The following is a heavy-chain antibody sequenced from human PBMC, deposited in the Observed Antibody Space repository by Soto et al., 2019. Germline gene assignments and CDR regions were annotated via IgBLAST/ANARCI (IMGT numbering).Heavy chain of an antibody. CDR3: ARVSQEVASTYTEYFDS. D-gene: IGHD5-12*01. CDR2: IYYRGIT. V-gene: IGHV4-31*03. Sequence: SETLSLTCTVSGGSISSGGYYWSWIRQHPGKGLEWIGYIYYRGITHYNPSLKSRVTISVDTSKNQFSLQLISVTAADTAVYYFARVSQEVASTYTEYFDSWGQGALVTVSS. CDR1: GGSISSGGYY. J-gene: IGHJ4*02.